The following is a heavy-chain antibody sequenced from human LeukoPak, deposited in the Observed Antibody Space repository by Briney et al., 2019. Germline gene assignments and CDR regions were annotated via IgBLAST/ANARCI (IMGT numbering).Heavy chain of an antibody. Sequence: GASVKVSCKASGYTFTSYGISWVRQAPGQGLEWMGRIIPILGIANYAQKFQGRVTITADKSTSTAYMELSSLRSEDTAVYYCARDRINHYYGSGSDPGWGQGTLVTVSS. CDR1: GYTFTSYG. V-gene: IGHV1-69*04. CDR3: ARDRINHYYGSGSDPG. CDR2: IIPILGIA. D-gene: IGHD3-10*01. J-gene: IGHJ4*02.